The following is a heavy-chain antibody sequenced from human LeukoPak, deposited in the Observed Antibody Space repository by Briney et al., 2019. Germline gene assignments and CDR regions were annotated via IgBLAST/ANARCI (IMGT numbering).Heavy chain of an antibody. CDR2: ISWNSGSI. V-gene: IGHV3-9*03. CDR3: AKDRFSSGPTGWFDP. CDR1: GFIFSSYS. J-gene: IGHJ5*02. Sequence: GGSLRLSCAASGFIFSSYSMNWVRQAPGKGLEWVSGISWNSGSIGYADSVKGRFTISRDNAKNSLYLQMNSLRAEDMALYYCAKDRFSSGPTGWFDPWGQGTLVTVSS. D-gene: IGHD6-19*01.